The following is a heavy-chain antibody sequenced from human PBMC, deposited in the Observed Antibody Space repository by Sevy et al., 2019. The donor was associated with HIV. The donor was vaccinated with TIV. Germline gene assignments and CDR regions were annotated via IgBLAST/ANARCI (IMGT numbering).Heavy chain of an antibody. Sequence: SETLSLTCTVSGASISSYYWSWIRQPPGKGLEWIGYIYYSRSTNYNPSLKSRVTISVDMSKNQFSLKLSSVTAADTAMYYCARGHSGYDYWTYWGQGTLVTVSS. J-gene: IGHJ4*02. CDR2: IYYSRST. CDR1: GASISSYY. V-gene: IGHV4-59*01. CDR3: ARGHSGYDYWTY. D-gene: IGHD5-12*01.